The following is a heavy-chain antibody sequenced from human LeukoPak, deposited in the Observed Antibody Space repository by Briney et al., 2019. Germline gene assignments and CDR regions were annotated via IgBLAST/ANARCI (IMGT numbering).Heavy chain of an antibody. Sequence: SETLSLTCAVSGNSISNTYYWGWIRQPPRKKLEWIGSIYNSGSTHYNPSLKSRVTISVDTSKNQFSLKLSSVTAADTAVYYCARNSSGNYFDYWGQGTLVTVSS. V-gene: IGHV4-38-2*01. CDR1: GNSISNTYY. J-gene: IGHJ4*02. D-gene: IGHD1-26*01. CDR3: ARNSSGNYFDY. CDR2: IYNSGST.